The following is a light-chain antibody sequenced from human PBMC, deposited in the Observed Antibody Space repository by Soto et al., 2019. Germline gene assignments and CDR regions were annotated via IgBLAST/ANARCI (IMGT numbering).Light chain of an antibody. CDR3: QQYIRYPLT. J-gene: IGKJ5*01. Sequence: DIQMTQSPYSLSASVGDRVTITCRASQGIINYLAWFQQKPGKAPRSLVFAASTLQSGVPSRFSGSGSGTDFTLTIRRLQPEDLGTDYCQQYIRYPLTLGQGTRLEIK. CDR2: AAS. CDR1: QGIINY. V-gene: IGKV1-16*01.